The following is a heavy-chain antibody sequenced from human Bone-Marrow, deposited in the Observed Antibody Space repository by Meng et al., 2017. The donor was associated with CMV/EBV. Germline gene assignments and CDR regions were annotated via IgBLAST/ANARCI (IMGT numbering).Heavy chain of an antibody. CDR2: ISGSGGST. J-gene: IGHJ4*02. CDR3: AKAGRVGYCSGGGCYLVDY. Sequence: TFSSYAMSWVRQAPGKGLEWVSAISGSGGSTYYADSVKGRFTISRDNSKNTLYLQMNSLGAEDTAIYYCAKAGRVGYCSGGGCYLVDYWGQGTLVTVSS. D-gene: IGHD2-15*01. V-gene: IGHV3-23*01. CDR1: TFSSYA.